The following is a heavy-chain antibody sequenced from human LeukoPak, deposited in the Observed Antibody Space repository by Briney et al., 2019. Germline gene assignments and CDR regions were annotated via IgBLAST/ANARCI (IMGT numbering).Heavy chain of an antibody. J-gene: IGHJ4*02. V-gene: IGHV4-39*01. Sequence: SETLSLTCTVSGGSISSSSYYWGWIRQPPGKGLEWIGSIYYSGSTYYNPSLKSRVTISVDTSKNQFSLKLSSVAAADTAVYYCARLGYYGSGSLVDYFDYWGQGTLVTVSS. CDR3: ARLGYYGSGSLVDYFDY. CDR2: IYYSGST. D-gene: IGHD3-10*01. CDR1: GGSISSSSYY.